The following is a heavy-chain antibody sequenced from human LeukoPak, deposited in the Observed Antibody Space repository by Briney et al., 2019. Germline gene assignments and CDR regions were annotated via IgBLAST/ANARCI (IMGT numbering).Heavy chain of an antibody. CDR3: ARRAVETTFYYYYYMDV. CDR2: IYHSGST. D-gene: IGHD2/OR15-2a*01. CDR1: GGSISSYY. V-gene: IGHV4-59*12. J-gene: IGHJ6*03. Sequence: SETLSLTCTVSGGSISSYYRSWIRQPPGKGLEWIGYIYHSGSTTYNPSLKSRVTISLDTSKNQFSLKLSSVTAADTGVYYCARRAVETTFYYYYYMDVWGKGTTVTVSS.